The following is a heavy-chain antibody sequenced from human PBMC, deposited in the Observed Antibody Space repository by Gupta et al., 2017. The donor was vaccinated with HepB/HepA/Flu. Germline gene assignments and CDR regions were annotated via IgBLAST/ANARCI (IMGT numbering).Heavy chain of an antibody. Sequence: EVQLVESGGGLVQPGGSLRLSCVASGITLSTYKMHWVRQAPGKGLEWVSYISTTSSTINYADSVKGRFTISRDNAKNSLYLQMNSLGVEDTAVYYCAIENSSPFDYWGQGTLVTVSS. CDR3: AIENSSPFDY. CDR1: GITLSTYK. CDR2: ISTTSSTI. V-gene: IGHV3-48*03. J-gene: IGHJ4*02.